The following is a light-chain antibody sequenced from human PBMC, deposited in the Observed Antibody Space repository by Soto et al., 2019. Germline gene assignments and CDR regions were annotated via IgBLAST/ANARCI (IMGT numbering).Light chain of an antibody. J-gene: IGKJ4*01. CDR3: QQYDNLPLT. V-gene: IGKV1-33*01. Sequence: DIQITQSPSSRSAAVGDRVTITRQASQDISNDLNWYQQKPGKAPKLLIYDVSNLQTGVPSRFSGSGSAADFTFTICSLSPEDIATYYCQQYDNLPLTFGGGTKVDIK. CDR1: QDISND. CDR2: DVS.